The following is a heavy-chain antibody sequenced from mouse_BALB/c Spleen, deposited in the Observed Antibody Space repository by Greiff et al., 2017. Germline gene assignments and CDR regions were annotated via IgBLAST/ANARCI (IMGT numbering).Heavy chain of an antibody. D-gene: IGHD1-2*01. Sequence: EVQRVESGPSLVKPSQTLSLTCSVTGDSITSGYWNWIRKFPGNKLEYMGYISYSGSTYYNPSLKSRISITRDTSKNQYYLQLNSVTTEDTATYYCARGFITTANWYFDVWGAGTTVTVSS. J-gene: IGHJ1*01. CDR1: GDSITSGY. V-gene: IGHV3-8*02. CDR3: ARGFITTANWYFDV. CDR2: ISYSGST.